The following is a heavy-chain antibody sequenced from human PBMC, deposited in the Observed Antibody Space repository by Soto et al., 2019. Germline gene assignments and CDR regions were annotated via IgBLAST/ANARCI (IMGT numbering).Heavy chain of an antibody. CDR2: ISYDGSYK. J-gene: IGHJ3*01. Sequence: GGSLRLSCAASGFTFSSYVMHWVRQAPGKGLEWVAVISYDGSYKYYEDSVTGRFTISRDNSKNTLFLQMNSLRAEDTAVYYCAKIRGYGSGNDVFHVWGQGTMVTVSS. V-gene: IGHV3-30*18. CDR3: AKIRGYGSGNDVFHV. D-gene: IGHD3-10*01. CDR1: GFTFSSYV.